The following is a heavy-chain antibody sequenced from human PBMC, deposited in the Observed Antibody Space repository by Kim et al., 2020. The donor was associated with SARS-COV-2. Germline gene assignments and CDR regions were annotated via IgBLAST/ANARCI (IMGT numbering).Heavy chain of an antibody. V-gene: IGHV3-23*01. J-gene: IGHJ4*02. CDR1: GFTFSSYA. D-gene: IGHD2-21*02. Sequence: GGSLRLSCAASGFTFSSYAMSWVRQAPGKGLEWVSAISGSGGSTYYADSVKGRFTISRDNSKNTLYLQMNSLRAEDTAVYYCAKVFGAYCGGDCSPSVFDYWGQGTLVTVSS. CDR3: AKVFGAYCGGDCSPSVFDY. CDR2: ISGSGGST.